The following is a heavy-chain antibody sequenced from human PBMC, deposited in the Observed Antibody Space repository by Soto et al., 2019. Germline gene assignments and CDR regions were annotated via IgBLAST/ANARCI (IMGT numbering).Heavy chain of an antibody. Sequence: EVQVVESGGGLVKPGGSLRLSCTFTFSMYSMNWVRQAPGKGLEWVASISSGSAYIKYAESVKGRFTISRDNAKNSLNLKMNSLRAGDTAIYHCARDQGGSYDSWFDPWGQGTLVTVSS. D-gene: IGHD1-26*01. J-gene: IGHJ5*02. CDR2: ISSGSAYI. CDR3: ARDQGGSYDSWFDP. V-gene: IGHV3-21*06. CDR1: TFSMYS.